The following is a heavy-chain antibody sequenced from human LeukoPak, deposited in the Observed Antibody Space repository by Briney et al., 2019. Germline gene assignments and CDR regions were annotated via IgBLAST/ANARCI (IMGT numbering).Heavy chain of an antibody. Sequence: GGSLRLSCADSGFAFSSFGMHWVRQAPGKGLDWVAFIAYDGSDQSYADSVRGRFTISRDNRKNSVYLQMNSLRAEDMAVYYCAVRYVDYWGQGILVTVSS. J-gene: IGHJ4*02. D-gene: IGHD3-9*01. CDR3: AVRYVDY. CDR1: GFAFSSFG. CDR2: IAYDGSDQ. V-gene: IGHV3-30*03.